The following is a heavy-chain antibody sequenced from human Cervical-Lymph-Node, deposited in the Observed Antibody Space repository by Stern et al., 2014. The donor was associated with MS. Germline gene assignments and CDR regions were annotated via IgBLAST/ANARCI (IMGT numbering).Heavy chain of an antibody. CDR3: ARILAGTTYYYYGMDV. D-gene: IGHD6-19*01. CDR2: IDWDDDK. CDR1: GFSLSTSGMC. V-gene: IGHV2-70*01. Sequence: QITLKESGPALVKPPQTLTLTCTLSGFSLSTSGMCVRWIRQPPGKALEWLALIDWDDDKYYNTSLKTRLTISKDTSKNQVVLTMTNMDPVDTATYYCARILAGTTYYYYGMDVWGQGTTVTVSS. J-gene: IGHJ6*02.